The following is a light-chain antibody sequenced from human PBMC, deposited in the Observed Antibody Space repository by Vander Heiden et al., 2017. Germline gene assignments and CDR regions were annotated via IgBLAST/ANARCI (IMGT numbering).Light chain of an antibody. Sequence: DIQMTQSPSSLSASVGDRVTITCRASQSISSYLNWYQQKPGKAPKLLIYAASSLQSGVPSRFSCSGSGTDFTLTISSLQPEDFATYYCQQSYSTPLTFGGGTKVXIK. CDR2: AAS. J-gene: IGKJ4*01. CDR3: QQSYSTPLT. V-gene: IGKV1-39*01. CDR1: QSISSY.